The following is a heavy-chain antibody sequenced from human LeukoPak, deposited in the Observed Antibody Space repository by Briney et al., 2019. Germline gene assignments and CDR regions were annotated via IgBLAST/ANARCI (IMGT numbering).Heavy chain of an antibody. Sequence: GGSLRLSCSASGFTFTTYGMNWVRQAPGKGLEWVSGIGGSGTRTYYADSVKGRFTISRDNAKNSLYLQMNSLRAEDTAVYYCARDRAVAGNYYYYYYMDVWGKGTTVTVSS. J-gene: IGHJ6*03. D-gene: IGHD6-19*01. CDR3: ARDRAVAGNYYYYYYMDV. V-gene: IGHV3-23*01. CDR2: IGGSGTRT. CDR1: GFTFTTYG.